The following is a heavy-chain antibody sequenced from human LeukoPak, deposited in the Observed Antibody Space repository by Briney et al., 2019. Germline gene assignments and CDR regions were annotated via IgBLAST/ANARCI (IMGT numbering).Heavy chain of an antibody. V-gene: IGHV4-30-4*01. CDR2: IYYSGST. J-gene: IGHJ4*02. CDR1: GGSISSGDYY. CDR3: ARLTTVTTNFDY. D-gene: IGHD4-11*01. Sequence: PSETLSLTCTVSGGSISSGDYYWRWIRQPPGKGLEWIGYIYYSGSTYYNPSLKSRVTISVDTSKNQFSLKLSSVTAADTAVYYCARLTTVTTNFDYWGQGTLVTVSS.